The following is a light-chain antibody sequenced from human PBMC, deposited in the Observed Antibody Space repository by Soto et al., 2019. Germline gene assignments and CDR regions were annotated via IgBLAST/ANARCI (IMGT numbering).Light chain of an antibody. J-gene: IGKJ5*01. CDR3: QQYGGAPLVT. V-gene: IGKV3-20*01. CDR1: QSVSTSY. Sequence: EIVLTQSPGTLSLSPGERATLSCRASQSVSTSYLAWYQQKPGQAPRLLIYATSSRATGIPDRFSGSGSGTDFTLTISRLKPEDCAVYYCQQYGGAPLVTFGQGTRLEIK. CDR2: ATS.